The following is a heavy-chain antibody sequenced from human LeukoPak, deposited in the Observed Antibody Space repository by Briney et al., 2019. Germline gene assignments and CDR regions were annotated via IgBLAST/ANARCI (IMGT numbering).Heavy chain of an antibody. D-gene: IGHD2-15*01. Sequence: PGGSLRLSCAASGFTVSSNYMSWVRQAPGKGLEWVSAISGSGGSTYYADSVKGRFTISRDNSKNTLYLQMNSLRAEDTAVYYCAKAVVVVAASNWFDPWGQGTLVTVSS. CDR2: ISGSGGST. V-gene: IGHV3-23*01. CDR1: GFTVSSNY. CDR3: AKAVVVVAASNWFDP. J-gene: IGHJ5*02.